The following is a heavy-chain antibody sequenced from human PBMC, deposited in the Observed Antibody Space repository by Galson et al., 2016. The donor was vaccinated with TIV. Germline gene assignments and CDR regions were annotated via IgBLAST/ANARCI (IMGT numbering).Heavy chain of an antibody. J-gene: IGHJ3*01. D-gene: IGHD4-23*01. CDR3: AKRKNYGGDAFDL. Sequence: SLRLSCAASGFTFSTYAMNWVRQAPGKGLEWVSGIVGTGGTTYYADSVKGRFTISRDNSKYTLYLQMNSLRAEDTAVYYCAKRKNYGGDAFDLWGQGTLVTVSS. V-gene: IGHV3-23*01. CDR1: GFTFSTYA. CDR2: IVGTGGTT.